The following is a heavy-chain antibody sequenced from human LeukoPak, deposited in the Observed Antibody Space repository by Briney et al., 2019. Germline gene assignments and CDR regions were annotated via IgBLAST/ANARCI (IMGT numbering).Heavy chain of an antibody. Sequence: KPSETLSLTCTVSGGSVSSGSYYWSWIRQPPGKGLEWIGYIYYSGSTNYNPSLKSRVTISVDTSKNQFSLKLSSVTAADTAVYYCARASITIFLRDAFDIWGQGTMVTVSS. J-gene: IGHJ3*02. D-gene: IGHD3-9*01. CDR3: ARASITIFLRDAFDI. CDR1: GGSVSSGSYY. CDR2: IYYSGST. V-gene: IGHV4-61*01.